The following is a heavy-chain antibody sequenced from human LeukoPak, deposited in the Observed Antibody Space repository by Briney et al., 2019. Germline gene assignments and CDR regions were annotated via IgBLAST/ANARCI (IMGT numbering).Heavy chain of an antibody. D-gene: IGHD6-6*01. Sequence: GASVKVSCKASGYTFTTYGINWVRQAPGQGLEWMGWISAYNGNTNYAQNLQGRVTLTTDTSASTAYMELRSLRSDDTAVYYCASDLIAARPGWFDPWGQGTPVIVSS. J-gene: IGHJ5*02. CDR3: ASDLIAARPGWFDP. CDR2: ISAYNGNT. V-gene: IGHV1-18*01. CDR1: GYTFTTYG.